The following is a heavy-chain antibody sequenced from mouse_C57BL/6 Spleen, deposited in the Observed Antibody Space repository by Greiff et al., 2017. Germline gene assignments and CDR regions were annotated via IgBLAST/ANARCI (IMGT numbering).Heavy chain of an antibody. J-gene: IGHJ3*01. V-gene: IGHV1-81*01. D-gene: IGHD3-2*02. Sequence: VQLQQSGAELARPGASVKLSCKASGYTFTSYGISWVKQRTGQGLEWIGEIYPRSGNTYYNEKFKGKATLTADKSSSTAYMELRSLTSEDSAVYFYARSDSSGYGTYWGQGTLVTVSA. CDR3: ARSDSSGYGTY. CDR2: IYPRSGNT. CDR1: GYTFTSYG.